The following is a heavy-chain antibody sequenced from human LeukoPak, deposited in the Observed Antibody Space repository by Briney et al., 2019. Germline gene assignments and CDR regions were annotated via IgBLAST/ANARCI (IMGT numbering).Heavy chain of an antibody. D-gene: IGHD5-12*01. CDR3: ARRSDIVATIGGRAFDI. CDR1: GYSFTSYW. J-gene: IGHJ3*02. V-gene: IGHV5-51*01. Sequence: GESLKISCKGSGYSFTSYWIGWVRQMPGKGLEWMGIIYPGDSDTRYSPSFQGQATISADKSISTAYLQWSSLKASDTAMYYCARRSDIVATIGGRAFDIWGQGTMVTVSS. CDR2: IYPGDSDT.